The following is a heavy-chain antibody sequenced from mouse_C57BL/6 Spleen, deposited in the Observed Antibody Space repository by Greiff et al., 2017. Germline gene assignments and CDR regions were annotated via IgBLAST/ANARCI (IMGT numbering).Heavy chain of an antibody. V-gene: IGHV5-12*01. CDR2: ISNGGGST. CDR1: GFTFSDYY. Sequence: EVHLVESGGGLVQPGGSLKLSCAASGFTFSDYYMYWVRQTPEKRLEWVAYISNGGGSTYYPDTVKGRFTISRDNAKNTLYLQMSRLKSEDTAMYYCARLLYDYVAMDYWGQGTSVTVSS. CDR3: ARLLYDYVAMDY. J-gene: IGHJ4*01. D-gene: IGHD2-4*01.